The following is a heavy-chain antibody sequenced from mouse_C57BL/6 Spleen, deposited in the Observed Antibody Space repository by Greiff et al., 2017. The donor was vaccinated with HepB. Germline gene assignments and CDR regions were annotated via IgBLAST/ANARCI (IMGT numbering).Heavy chain of an antibody. CDR3: ARYDYGSSYGFAY. J-gene: IGHJ3*01. CDR1: GYTFTDYY. Sequence: VQLQQSGPELVKPGASVKISCKASGYTFTDYYMNWVKQSHGKSLEWIGDINPNNGGTSYNQKFKGKATLTVDKSSSTAYMELRSLTSEDSAVYYCARYDYGSSYGFAYWGQGTLVTVSA. V-gene: IGHV1-26*01. D-gene: IGHD1-1*01. CDR2: INPNNGGT.